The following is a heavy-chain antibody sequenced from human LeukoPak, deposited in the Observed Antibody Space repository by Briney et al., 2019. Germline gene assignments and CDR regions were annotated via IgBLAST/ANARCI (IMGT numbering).Heavy chain of an antibody. D-gene: IGHD4-17*01. Sequence: QPGGSLRLSCAASGFTFSSYAMSWVRQAPGKGLVWVSRINSDGSSTDYADSVKGRFTVSRDNAKNTLYLQMNTLRADDTAVYYCARNVLGYGDWDYWGQGTLVTVSS. V-gene: IGHV3-74*01. CDR3: ARNVLGYGDWDY. J-gene: IGHJ4*02. CDR1: GFTFSSYA. CDR2: INSDGSST.